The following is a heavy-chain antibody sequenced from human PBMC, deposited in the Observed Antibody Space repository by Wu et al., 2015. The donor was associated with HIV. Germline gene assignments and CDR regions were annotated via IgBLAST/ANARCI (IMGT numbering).Heavy chain of an antibody. CDR1: GYTFTNYD. V-gene: IGHV1-8*03. J-gene: IGHJ4*02. CDR3: ARGEYSGNFYGRGYYFDY. D-gene: IGHD1-26*01. CDR2: MNPNSGNT. Sequence: QVQLVQSGAEVKKPGASVKVSCKASGYTFTNYDINWVRQATGQGLEWMGWMNPNSGNTGYAQKFQGRVTITRNTSINTAYLELSSLRFEDTAVYYCARGEYSGNFYGRGYYFDYVGQGTLVTGLL.